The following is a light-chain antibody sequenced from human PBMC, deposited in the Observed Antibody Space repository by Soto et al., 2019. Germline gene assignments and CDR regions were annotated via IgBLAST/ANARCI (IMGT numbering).Light chain of an antibody. V-gene: IGKV2-28*01. CDR1: QSLLQSNGYKY. CDR3: MRGSHWHPIT. CDR2: LGS. Sequence: TVMSRSPLSLRATSGQPPYISCRSSQSLLQSNGYKYLDWYLQTPGQSLQLLIXLGSNRASGVPDRISGIASGTDFTLKVCGVEVEDVGLYYCMRGSHWHPITCGQGTRLEIK. J-gene: IGKJ5*01.